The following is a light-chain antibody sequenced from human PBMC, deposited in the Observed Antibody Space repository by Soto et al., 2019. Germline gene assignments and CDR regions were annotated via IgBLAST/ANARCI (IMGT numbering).Light chain of an antibody. CDR2: RNN. V-gene: IGLV1-47*01. Sequence: QSVLTQPPSASGTPGQRVTISCSGSSSKIGSNYVYWYQQLPGTATKLLIYRNNQRPSGVPDRFSGSKSGTSASLAISGLRSEDEADYYCAAWDDSLSGRVFGGGTKLTVL. J-gene: IGLJ2*01. CDR3: AAWDDSLSGRV. CDR1: SSKIGSNY.